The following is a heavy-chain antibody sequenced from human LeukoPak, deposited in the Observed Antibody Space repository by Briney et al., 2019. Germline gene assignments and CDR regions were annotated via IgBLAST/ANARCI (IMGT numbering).Heavy chain of an antibody. J-gene: IGHJ6*03. V-gene: IGHV1-8*02. CDR3: ARGRVVPAAIYYYYYYMDV. D-gene: IGHD2-2*01. CDR1: GYTFIGYY. Sequence: ASVKVSCKTSGYTFIGYYMHWVRQATGQGLEWMGWMNPNSGNTGYAQKFQGRVTMTRNTSISTAYMELSSLRSEDTAVYYCARGRVVPAAIYYYYYYMDVWGKGTTVTVSS. CDR2: MNPNSGNT.